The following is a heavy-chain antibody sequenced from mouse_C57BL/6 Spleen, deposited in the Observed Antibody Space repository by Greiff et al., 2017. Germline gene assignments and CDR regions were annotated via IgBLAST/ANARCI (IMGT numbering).Heavy chain of an antibody. J-gene: IGHJ4*01. CDR1: GYTFTSYW. V-gene: IGHV1-52*01. Sequence: QVQLQQPGAELVRPGSSVKLSCKASGYTFTSYWMHWVKQRPIQGLEWIGNIDPSDSETHYNQKFKDKATLTVDKSSSPAYMQLSSLTSEDSAVYYCARSGSYAMDYWGQGTSVTVSS. CDR3: ARSGSYAMDY. D-gene: IGHD4-1*01. CDR2: IDPSDSET.